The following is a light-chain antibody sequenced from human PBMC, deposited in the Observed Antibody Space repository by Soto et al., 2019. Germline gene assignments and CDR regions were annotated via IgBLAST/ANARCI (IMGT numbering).Light chain of an antibody. CDR1: QSVSGN. V-gene: IGKV3-15*01. CDR2: GAS. CDR3: QQYNNWPPLT. J-gene: IGKJ4*01. Sequence: EIVMTQSPATLSVSPGESATLSCRASQSVSGNLAWYQQKPGQAPRLLIYGASTRATGIPARFSGSGSGTEYTLTISSLQSEDFAVYYCQQYNNWPPLTFGGGTKVEIK.